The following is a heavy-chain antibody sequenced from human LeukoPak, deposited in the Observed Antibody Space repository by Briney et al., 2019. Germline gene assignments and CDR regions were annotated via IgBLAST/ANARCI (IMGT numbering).Heavy chain of an antibody. V-gene: IGHV4-59*01. J-gene: IGHJ4*02. CDR3: ARAYFYDSSGHYFDY. D-gene: IGHD3-22*01. CDR2: IYYSGST. CDR1: GGSISSYY. Sequence: KPSETLSLTCTVSGGSISSYYWNWIRQPPGKGLEWIGYIYYSGSTNYNPSLKSRVTISVDTSKNQFSLKLSSVTAADTAVYYCARAYFYDSSGHYFDYWGQGTLVTVSS.